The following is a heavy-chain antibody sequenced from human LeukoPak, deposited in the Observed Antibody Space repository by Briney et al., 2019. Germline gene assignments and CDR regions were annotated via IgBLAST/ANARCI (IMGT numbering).Heavy chain of an antibody. V-gene: IGHV4-59*01. CDR2: IYYSGST. D-gene: IGHD1-26*01. CDR3: ARENGLGATVDY. CDR1: GGSISSYY. J-gene: IGHJ4*02. Sequence: SETLSLTCTVPGGSISSYYWSWVRQPPGKGLEWIWHIYYSGSTNYNPSLKSRVTISVDTSKNQFCLKLSSVTAADTAVYYCARENGLGATVDYWGQGTLVTVSS.